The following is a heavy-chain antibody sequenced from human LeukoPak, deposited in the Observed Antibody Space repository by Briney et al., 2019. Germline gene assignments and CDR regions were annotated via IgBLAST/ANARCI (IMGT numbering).Heavy chain of an antibody. Sequence: GGSLRLSCTASGFTFSSYAMSWVRQAPGKGLEWVSGISGSGGRTYYADSVKGRFTISRDNSKNTLSLQMNILRAEDTAVYYCAREDRGSDYWGQGTLVTVSS. J-gene: IGHJ4*02. V-gene: IGHV3-23*01. CDR1: GFTFSSYA. CDR3: AREDRGSDY. CDR2: ISGSGGRT.